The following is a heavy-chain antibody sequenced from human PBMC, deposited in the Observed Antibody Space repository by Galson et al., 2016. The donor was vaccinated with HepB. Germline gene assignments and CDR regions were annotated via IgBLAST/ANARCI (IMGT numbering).Heavy chain of an antibody. CDR2: IHYTGST. Sequence: ETLSLTCTVSGSSISSYYWSWIRQSPGKGLEWIGYIHYTGSTNYSPSLKSRVTISADTSKNQFSLRLSSMTAADTAVYYCAGTFWGAYADFWGRGTLVTVSS. J-gene: IGHJ4*02. CDR1: GSSISSYY. V-gene: IGHV4-59*01. D-gene: IGHD3-3*01. CDR3: AGTFWGAYADF.